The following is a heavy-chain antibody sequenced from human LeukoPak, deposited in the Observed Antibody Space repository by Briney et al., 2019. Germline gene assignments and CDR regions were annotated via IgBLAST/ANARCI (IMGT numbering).Heavy chain of an antibody. CDR1: GFTFSSYW. J-gene: IGHJ4*02. CDR2: IKRDGSEK. V-gene: IGHV3-7*01. CDR3: ARDHPAAGGLFDY. D-gene: IGHD2-15*01. Sequence: PGGSLRLSCAASGFTFSSYWMSWVRQAPGKGLEWVANIKRDGSEKYYVDSVKGRFTISRDNAKNSLYLQMNSLRAEDTAVYYCARDHPAAGGLFDYWGQGTLVTVSS.